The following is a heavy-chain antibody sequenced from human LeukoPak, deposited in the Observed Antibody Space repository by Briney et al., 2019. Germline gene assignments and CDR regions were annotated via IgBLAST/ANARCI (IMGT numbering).Heavy chain of an antibody. Sequence: NPGGSLRLSCAASGFTFSSYSMNWVRQAPGKGLEWVSSISSSSSYIYYADSVKGRFTVSRDNAKNSLYLQMNSLRAEDTAVYYCARSTYYYDSSGYYLGYWGQGTLVTVSS. V-gene: IGHV3-21*01. J-gene: IGHJ4*02. CDR1: GFTFSSYS. CDR3: ARSTYYYDSSGYYLGY. D-gene: IGHD3-22*01. CDR2: ISSSSSYI.